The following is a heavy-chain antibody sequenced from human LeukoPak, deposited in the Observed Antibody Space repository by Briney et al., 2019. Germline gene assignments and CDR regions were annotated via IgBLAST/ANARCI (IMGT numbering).Heavy chain of an antibody. CDR3: ARVSRLTRSAGWFDP. CDR2: IIPIFGTA. D-gene: IGHD2-15*01. Sequence: SVKVSCKASGGTFTSYAISWVRQAPGQGLEWMGGIIPIFGTANYAQKFQGRVTITADESTSTAYMELSSLRSEDTAVYYCARVSRLTRSAGWFDPWGQGTLVTVSS. CDR1: GGTFTSYA. J-gene: IGHJ5*02. V-gene: IGHV1-69*13.